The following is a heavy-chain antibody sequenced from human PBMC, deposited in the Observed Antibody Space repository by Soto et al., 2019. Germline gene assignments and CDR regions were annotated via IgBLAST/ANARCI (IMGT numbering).Heavy chain of an antibody. CDR2: ISGSGGST. Sequence: GGSLRLSCAASGFTFSSYAMSWVRQAPGKGLEWVSAISGSGGSTYYADSVKGRFTISRDNSKNTLYLQMNSLRAEDTAVYYCAKDRADEVRVWYFDYWGQGTLVTVSS. D-gene: IGHD2-21*01. CDR1: GFTFSSYA. J-gene: IGHJ4*02. V-gene: IGHV3-23*01. CDR3: AKDRADEVRVWYFDY.